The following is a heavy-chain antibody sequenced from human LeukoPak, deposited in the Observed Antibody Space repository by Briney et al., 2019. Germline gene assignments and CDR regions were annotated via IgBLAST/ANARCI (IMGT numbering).Heavy chain of an antibody. V-gene: IGHV1-24*01. CDR2: FDPEDGET. D-gene: IGHD1-1*01. CDR1: GYTLTELS. Sequence: ASVKVSCKVSGYTLTELSMHWVRQAPGKGLEWMGGFDPEDGETIYAQKFQGRVTMTEDTSTDTAYMELSSLRAEDTAVYYCARTSLGTTGTTGFGYWGQGTLVTVSS. CDR3: ARTSLGTTGTTGFGY. J-gene: IGHJ4*02.